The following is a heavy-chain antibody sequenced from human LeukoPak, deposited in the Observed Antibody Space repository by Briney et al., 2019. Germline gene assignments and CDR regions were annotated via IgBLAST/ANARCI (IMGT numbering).Heavy chain of an antibody. CDR2: TRNKANSYTT. J-gene: IGHJ4*02. D-gene: IGHD6-19*01. CDR3: ASSLYSSGWFDY. V-gene: IGHV3-72*01. CDR1: GFIFSDHY. Sequence: GGSLRLSCAASGFIFSDHYMDWVRQAPRKGLEWVGRTRNKANSYTTEYAASVKGRFIISRDDSKNSLYLQMNSLKTEDTAVYYCASSLYSSGWFDYWGQGTLVTVSS.